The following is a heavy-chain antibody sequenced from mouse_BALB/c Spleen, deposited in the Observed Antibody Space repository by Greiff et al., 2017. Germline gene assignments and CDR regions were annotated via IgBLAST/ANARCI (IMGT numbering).Heavy chain of an antibody. Sequence: QVQLKESGAELVRPGVSVKISCKGSGYTFTDYAMHWVKQSHAKSLEWIGVISTYYGDASYNQKFKGKATMTVDKSSSTAYMELARLTSEDSAIYYCARDGYGNSYFDYWGQGTTLTVSS. D-gene: IGHD2-10*02. V-gene: IGHV1S137*01. CDR2: ISTYYGDA. CDR3: ARDGYGNSYFDY. CDR1: GYTFTDYA. J-gene: IGHJ2*01.